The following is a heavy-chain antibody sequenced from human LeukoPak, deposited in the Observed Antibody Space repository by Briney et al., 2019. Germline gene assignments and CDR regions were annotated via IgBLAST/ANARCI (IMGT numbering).Heavy chain of an antibody. Sequence: AGGSLRLSCAASGFIFDDYAMSWVRQAPGEGLEWVSGINWNGGSTGYADSVKGRFTITRDNAKNSLSLQMNSLRAEDTAVYYCARGQNWNHDYWGQGTLVTVSS. V-gene: IGHV3-20*04. CDR1: GFIFDDYA. CDR3: ARGQNWNHDY. J-gene: IGHJ4*02. D-gene: IGHD1-14*01. CDR2: INWNGGST.